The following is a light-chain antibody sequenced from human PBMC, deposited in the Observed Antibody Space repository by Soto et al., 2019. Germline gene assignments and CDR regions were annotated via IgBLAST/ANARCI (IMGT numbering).Light chain of an antibody. J-gene: IGKJ1*01. CDR2: AAS. CDR1: QSIGSD. V-gene: IGKV1-39*01. CDR3: QQGDSSPWT. Sequence: DIQMTQSPSSLSASVGDRVTITCRASQSIGSDLNWYQQKPGEAPKFLIYAASSWQSGVPSRFSGSGSGTDFTLTITSLQPEDFAIYFCQQGDSSPWTFGQGTKVEIK.